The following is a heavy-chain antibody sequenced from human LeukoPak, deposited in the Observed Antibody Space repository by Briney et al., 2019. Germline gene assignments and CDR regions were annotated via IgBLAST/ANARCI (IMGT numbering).Heavy chain of an antibody. CDR1: GFTFSSYS. J-gene: IGHJ4*02. CDR3: AREAYYYDSSGYYYNFDY. CDR2: ISSSSSYI. Sequence: SGGSLRLSCAASGFTFSSYSMNWVRQAPGKGLEWVSSISSSSSYIYYADSVKGRFTISRDNAKNSLYLQMNGLRAEDTAVYYCAREAYYYDSSGYYYNFDYWGQGTLVTVSS. D-gene: IGHD3-22*01. V-gene: IGHV3-21*01.